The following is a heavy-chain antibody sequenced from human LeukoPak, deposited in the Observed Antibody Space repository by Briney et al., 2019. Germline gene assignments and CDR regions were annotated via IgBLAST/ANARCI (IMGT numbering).Heavy chain of an antibody. Sequence: GGSLRLSCAASGFTFSSYAMSWVRQAPGKGLEWVSAISGSGGSTYYADSVKGRFTISRDNSKNTLYLQMNSLRAEDTAVYYCGKADYYDSSGYPDYWGQGTLVTVSS. CDR3: GKADYYDSSGYPDY. V-gene: IGHV3-23*01. J-gene: IGHJ4*02. D-gene: IGHD3-22*01. CDR2: ISGSGGST. CDR1: GFTFSSYA.